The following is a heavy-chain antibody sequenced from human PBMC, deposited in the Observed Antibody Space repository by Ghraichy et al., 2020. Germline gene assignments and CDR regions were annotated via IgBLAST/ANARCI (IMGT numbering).Heavy chain of an antibody. CDR3: ARTSLSDAFSQDY. J-gene: IGHJ4*02. CDR2: IWYDGSHE. V-gene: IGHV3-33*07. Sequence: LSLTCAASGFTFSNYGMYWVRQAPGKGLEWVAVIWYDGSHENYVDAVKGRFTISRDNSKNTLYLQMNSLRAEDTGVYYCARTSLSDAFSQDYWGQGTLVTVSS. D-gene: IGHD1-26*01. CDR1: GFTFSNYG.